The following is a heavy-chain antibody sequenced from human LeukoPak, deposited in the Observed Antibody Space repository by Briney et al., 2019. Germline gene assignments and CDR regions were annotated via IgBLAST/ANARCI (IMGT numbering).Heavy chain of an antibody. CDR3: ARVGAGWSGTYYFDY. D-gene: IGHD3-3*01. CDR1: AYSISSGYY. Sequence: SETLSLTCAVSAYSISSGYYWGWIRQPPGKGLEWIGSIYHSGSTHYNPSLKSRVPISLDTSKNQFSLKLSSVTAADTAVYYCARVGAGWSGTYYFDYWGQGTLVTVSS. J-gene: IGHJ4*02. V-gene: IGHV4-38-2*01. CDR2: IYHSGST.